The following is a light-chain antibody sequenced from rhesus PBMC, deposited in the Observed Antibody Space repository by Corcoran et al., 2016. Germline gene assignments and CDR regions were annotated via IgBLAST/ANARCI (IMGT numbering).Light chain of an antibody. CDR2: KAS. J-gene: IGKJ2*01. V-gene: IGKV1-74*01. CDR3: QHSYSTPYS. CDR1: ENVNNY. Sequence: DIQMTQSPSSLSASVGDRVTITCRASENVNNYLHWYHQKPGTAPKLLIYKASKLQSGAPSRFSGSGSGTDFTLTSSSLQPEGFATYYCQHSYSTPYSFGQGTKVEI.